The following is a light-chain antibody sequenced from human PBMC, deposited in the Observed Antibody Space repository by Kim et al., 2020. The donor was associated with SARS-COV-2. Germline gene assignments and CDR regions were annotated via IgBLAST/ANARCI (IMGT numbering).Light chain of an antibody. V-gene: IGKV3-11*01. Sequence: AGEGAILSSKASQSVSITLGWFQHKPGQAPRLLIYDAAIRAAGIPDSFSGGESGADFTPTIGSLEPEDFAVYYCQQRNNWPPAVTFGGGTKVDIK. CDR2: DAA. CDR3: QQRNNWPPAVT. CDR1: QSVSIT. J-gene: IGKJ4*01.